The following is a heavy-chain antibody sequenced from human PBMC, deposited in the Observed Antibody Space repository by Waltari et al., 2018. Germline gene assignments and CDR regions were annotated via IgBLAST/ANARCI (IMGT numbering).Heavy chain of an antibody. Sequence: EVQLVESGGGLVQPGESLRLSCAASGFTINNNAISWVRQAPGKGLGGVSSTTESVVTTYYADFVKGRSIISTDNSRNTVYLEMNTVRVEDTALYFCARGLGELLPFDFWGQGTMVTVSS. D-gene: IGHD3-10*01. CDR2: TTESVVTT. CDR3: ARGLGELLPFDF. CDR1: GFTINNNA. V-gene: IGHV3-23*04. J-gene: IGHJ4*02.